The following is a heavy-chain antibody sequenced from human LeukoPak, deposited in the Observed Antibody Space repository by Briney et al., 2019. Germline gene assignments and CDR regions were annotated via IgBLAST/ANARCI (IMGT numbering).Heavy chain of an antibody. D-gene: IGHD5-18*01. CDR2: ISAYNGNT. J-gene: IGHJ4*02. Sequence: ASVKVSCKASGYTFTSNAISWVRQAPGQGLEWMGWISAYNGNTNYAQTFQGKVNMTTDTSTSTAYMDLRSLRSDDTAVYYCARDRGYSSGRAFDFWGQGTLVTVSS. CDR3: ARDRGYSSGRAFDF. V-gene: IGHV1-18*04. CDR1: GYTFTSNA.